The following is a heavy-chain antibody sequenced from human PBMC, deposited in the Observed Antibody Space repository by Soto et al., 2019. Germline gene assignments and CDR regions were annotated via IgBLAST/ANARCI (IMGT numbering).Heavy chain of an antibody. J-gene: IGHJ5*02. CDR3: ARAYSSSSNWFDP. D-gene: IGHD6-6*01. V-gene: IGHV4-59*01. Sequence: PSETLSLTCTVSGGSISSYYWSWIRQPPGKGLEWIGYIYYSGSTNYNPSLKSRVTISVDTSKNQFSLKLSSVTAADTAVYYCARAYSSSSNWFDPWGQGTLVTVSP. CDR1: GGSISSYY. CDR2: IYYSGST.